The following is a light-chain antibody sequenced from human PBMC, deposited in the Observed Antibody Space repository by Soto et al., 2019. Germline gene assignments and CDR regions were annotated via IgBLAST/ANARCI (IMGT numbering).Light chain of an antibody. V-gene: IGKV3-11*01. CDR3: QQRSNWPPVT. CDR1: QSVSSY. J-gene: IGKJ4*01. CDR2: DAS. Sequence: EIVLTQSPATLSLSPGERATLSCRASQSVSSYLAWYQQKPGQAPRILIYDASNRATGIPARFSGSGSGTEFTLTISSLEPEDFAIYYCQQRSNWPPVTFGGGTTVEIK.